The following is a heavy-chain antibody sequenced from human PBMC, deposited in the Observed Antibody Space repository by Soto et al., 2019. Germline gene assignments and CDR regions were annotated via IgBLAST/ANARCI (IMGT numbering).Heavy chain of an antibody. CDR3: ARGLAVAGNYYYYGMDV. D-gene: IGHD6-19*01. V-gene: IGHV4-38-2*01. CDR2: IYHSGST. CDR1: GYSISSGYY. J-gene: IGHJ6*02. Sequence: SETLSLTCAVSGYSISSGYYCGWIRQPPGKGLEWIGSIYHSGSTYYNPSLKSRVTISVDTSKNQFSLKLSSVTAADTAVYYCARGLAVAGNYYYYGMDVWGQGTTVTVSS.